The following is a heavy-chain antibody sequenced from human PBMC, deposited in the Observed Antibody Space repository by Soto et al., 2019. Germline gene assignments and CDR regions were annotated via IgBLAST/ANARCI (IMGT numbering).Heavy chain of an antibody. Sequence: QVQLVQSGVEVKKPGASVKVSCKASGYTFTSYDINWVRQATGQGLEWMGWMNPNSGNTGYAQKFQGKFPMTGNTPISKANMGLGSLGSKDTAVYYCGKERAAAGPTSFDPWGQGTLVIASS. CDR3: GKERAAAGPTSFDP. CDR1: GYTFTSYD. V-gene: IGHV1-8*01. D-gene: IGHD6-13*01. J-gene: IGHJ5*02. CDR2: MNPNSGNT.